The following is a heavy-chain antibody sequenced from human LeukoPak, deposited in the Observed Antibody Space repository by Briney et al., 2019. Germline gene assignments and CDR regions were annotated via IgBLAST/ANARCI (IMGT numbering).Heavy chain of an antibody. V-gene: IGHV3-48*01. CDR1: GFTFSSYS. CDR3: ARDRVKGLLTD. Sequence: GGSLRLSCAASGFTFSSYSMNWVRQAPGKGLEWVSYISSSSTIYYADSVKGRFTISRDNAKNSLYLQMNSLRAEDTAVYYCARDRVKGLLTDWGQGTLVTVSS. CDR2: ISSSSTI. J-gene: IGHJ4*02. D-gene: IGHD2-15*01.